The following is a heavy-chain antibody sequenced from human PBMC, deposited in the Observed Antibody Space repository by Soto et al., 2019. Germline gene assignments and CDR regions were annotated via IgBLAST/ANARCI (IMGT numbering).Heavy chain of an antibody. CDR1: GFTFSDYY. CDR2: ISGSGTTI. Sequence: QVPLVESGGGLVKPGGSLRLSCAASGFTFSDYYMTWIRQPPGKGLEWVSYISGSGTTIYYAESVKGRFTVSRDNARNSLYLQMSSLRAEDTAVYYCASDPYYYASAHWGQGALVTVSS. J-gene: IGHJ4*02. V-gene: IGHV3-11*01. D-gene: IGHD3-10*01. CDR3: ASDPYYYASAH.